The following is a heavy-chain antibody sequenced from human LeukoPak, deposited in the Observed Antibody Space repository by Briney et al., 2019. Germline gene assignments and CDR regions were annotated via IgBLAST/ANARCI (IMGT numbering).Heavy chain of an antibody. CDR3: AKDHATYDFLTGYPAY. CDR2: IRFDGSDI. V-gene: IGHV3-30*02. Sequence: GGSLRLSCAASGFTFSSSGMHWVRQAPGKGLEWVAFIRFDGSDIYYGDSVKGRFTISRDNSKNTLYLHLNSLRGEDTAVHYCAKDHATYDFLTGYPAYWGQGIPVIVSS. D-gene: IGHD3-9*01. CDR1: GFTFSSSG. J-gene: IGHJ4*02.